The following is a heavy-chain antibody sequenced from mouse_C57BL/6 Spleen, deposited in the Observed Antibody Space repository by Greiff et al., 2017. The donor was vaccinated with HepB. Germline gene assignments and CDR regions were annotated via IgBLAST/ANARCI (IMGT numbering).Heavy chain of an antibody. V-gene: IGHV1-82*01. CDR1: GYAFSSSW. CDR2: IYPGDGDT. CDR3: ARGLGYFDY. D-gene: IGHD3-3*01. J-gene: IGHJ2*01. Sequence: VQLQQSGPELVKPGASVKISCKASGYAFSSSWMNWVKQRPGKGLERIGRIYPGDGDTNYNGKFKGKATLTADKSSSTAYMQLSSLTSEDSAVYFCARGLGYFDYWGQGTTLTVSS.